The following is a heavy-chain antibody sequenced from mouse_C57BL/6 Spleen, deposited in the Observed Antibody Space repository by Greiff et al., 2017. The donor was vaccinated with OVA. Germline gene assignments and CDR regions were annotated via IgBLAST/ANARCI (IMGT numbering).Heavy chain of an antibody. D-gene: IGHD2-2*01. CDR1: GYAFSSSW. CDR2: IYPGDGDT. J-gene: IGHJ1*03. CDR3: ARTYGYDWYFDV. Sequence: VQLQQSGPELVKPGASVKISCKASGYAFSSSWMNWVKQRPGKGLEWIGRIYPGDGDTNYNGKFKGKATLTADKSSSTAYMQLSSLTSEDSAVYFCARTYGYDWYFDVWGTGTTVTVSS. V-gene: IGHV1-82*01.